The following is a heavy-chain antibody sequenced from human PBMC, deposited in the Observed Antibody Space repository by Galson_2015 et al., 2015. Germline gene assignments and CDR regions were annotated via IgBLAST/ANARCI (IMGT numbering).Heavy chain of an antibody. Sequence: SLRPSCAVSGFTVSNNNMNWVRQAPGKGLEWVSVIYSGGSTSYTDSVKGRFSISRDSSKNTIYLQMNSLRAEDTAVYYCAILMTTVTQIDYWGQGTLVTVSS. CDR1: GFTVSNNN. CDR3: AILMTTVTQIDY. CDR2: IYSGGST. D-gene: IGHD4-17*01. J-gene: IGHJ4*02. V-gene: IGHV3-53*01.